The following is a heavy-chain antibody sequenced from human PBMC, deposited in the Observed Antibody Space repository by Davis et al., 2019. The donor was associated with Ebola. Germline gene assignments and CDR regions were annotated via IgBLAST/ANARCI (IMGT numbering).Heavy chain of an antibody. D-gene: IGHD3-10*01. CDR2: ISNDGNND. Sequence: PGGSLRLSCAASGLTITTNYMNWVRQAPGKGLEWVAVISNDGNNDHYAESVKGRFTISRDNSKNTLYLQMDSLRPEDTAVYYCARDPGILRLVGDYYFDYWGQGTLVTVSS. V-gene: IGHV3-30-3*01. J-gene: IGHJ4*02. CDR3: ARDPGILRLVGDYYFDY. CDR1: GLTITTNY.